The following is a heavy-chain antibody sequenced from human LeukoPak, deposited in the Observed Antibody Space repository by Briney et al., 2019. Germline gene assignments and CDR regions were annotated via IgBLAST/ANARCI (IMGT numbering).Heavy chain of an antibody. J-gene: IGHJ6*04. CDR2: ISSSGSTI. V-gene: IGHV3-48*03. D-gene: IGHD3-10*02. CDR3: AELGITMIGGV. Sequence: GGSLRLSCVASGFFFSSYEMNWVRQAPGKGLEWVSYISSSGSTIYNADSVKGRFTISRDNAKNSLYLQMNSLRAEDTAVYYCAELGITMIGGVWGKGTTVTISS. CDR1: GFFFSSYE.